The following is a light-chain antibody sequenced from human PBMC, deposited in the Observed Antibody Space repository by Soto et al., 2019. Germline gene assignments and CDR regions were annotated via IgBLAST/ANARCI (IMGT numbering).Light chain of an antibody. Sequence: EIVMTQSPVTLSVSPGEGVTLSWRASQSVYSNLAWYQQKPGQAPRLLIYDASARATDIPARFSGSGSGTDFTLTVSRLQSEDFAVYYCQQYNNWPLTFGGGTKVEIK. V-gene: IGKV3-15*01. CDR1: QSVYSN. J-gene: IGKJ4*01. CDR3: QQYNNWPLT. CDR2: DAS.